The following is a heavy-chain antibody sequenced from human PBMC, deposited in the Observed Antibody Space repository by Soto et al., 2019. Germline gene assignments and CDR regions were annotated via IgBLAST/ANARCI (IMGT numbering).Heavy chain of an antibody. Sequence: QLQLQESGPGLVKPSETLSLTCTVSGGSISSSSYYWGWIRQPPGKGLEWIGRIYYSGSTYYNPSLKSRGTISVDTSTNQFSLKLSSVTAADTAVYYCARPSRHWPYNWKTADIWVQGTMVTVSS. D-gene: IGHD1-20*01. CDR1: GGSISSSSYY. J-gene: IGHJ3*02. V-gene: IGHV4-39*01. CDR3: ARPSRHWPYNWKTADI. CDR2: IYYSGST.